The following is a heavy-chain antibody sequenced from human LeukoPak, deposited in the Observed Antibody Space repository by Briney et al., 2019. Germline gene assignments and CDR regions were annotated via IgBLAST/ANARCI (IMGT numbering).Heavy chain of an antibody. CDR1: GGSISGYY. J-gene: IGHJ4*02. CDR2: MYYSGST. CDR3: ARHGASGSYLYYFDY. D-gene: IGHD1-26*01. Sequence: SETLSLTCTVSGGSISGYYWSWIRQPPGKGLEWIGYMYYSGSTNYNPSLNSRVTTSVDTSKNQFSLKLSSVTAADTAVYYCARHGASGSYLYYFDYWGQGTLVTVSS. V-gene: IGHV4-59*08.